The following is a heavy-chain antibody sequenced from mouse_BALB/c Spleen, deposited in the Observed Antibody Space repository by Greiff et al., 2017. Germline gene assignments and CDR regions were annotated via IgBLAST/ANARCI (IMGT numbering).Heavy chain of an antibody. D-gene: IGHD1-1*01. CDR2: INPSTGYT. J-gene: IGHJ2*01. CDR3: ARPSPLLDD. Sequence: QVQLQQSGAELAKPGASVKMSCKASGYTFTSYWMHWVKQRPGQGLEWIGYINPSTGYTEYNQKFKDKATLTADKSSSTAYMQLSSLTSEDSAVYYCARPSPLLDDWGQGTTLTVSS. CDR1: GYTFTSYW. V-gene: IGHV1-7*01.